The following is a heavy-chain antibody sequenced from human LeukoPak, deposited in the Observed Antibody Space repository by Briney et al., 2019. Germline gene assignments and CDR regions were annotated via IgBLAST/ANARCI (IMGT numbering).Heavy chain of an antibody. CDR2: ISSSSSTI. D-gene: IGHD1-1*01. Sequence: PGGSLRLSCAASGFTFSSYSMNWVRQAPGKGLEWVSYISSSSSTIYYADSVKGRFTISRDNAKNSLYLQMNSLRAEDTAVYYCARDRQSNRYAYYYYGMDVWGQGTTVTVSS. CDR1: GFTFSSYS. CDR3: ARDRQSNRYAYYYYGMDV. J-gene: IGHJ6*02. V-gene: IGHV3-48*01.